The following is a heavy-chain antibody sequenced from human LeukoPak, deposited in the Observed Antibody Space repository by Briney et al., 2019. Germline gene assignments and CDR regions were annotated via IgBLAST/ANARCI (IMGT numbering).Heavy chain of an antibody. J-gene: IGHJ6*03. CDR3: ARVNTEGSSWYYDILTGYYKFKRYYYYYYMDV. CDR1: GDSISSSSYF. V-gene: IGHV4-39*07. CDR2: IYYTGST. Sequence: SETLSLTCTVSGDSISSSSYFWGWIRQPPGKGLEWIGSIYYTGSTDYTPSLKSRATISVDTSKNQFSLKLSSVTAADTAVYYCARVNTEGSSWYYDILTGYYKFKRYYYYYYMDVWGKGTTVTISS. D-gene: IGHD3-9*01.